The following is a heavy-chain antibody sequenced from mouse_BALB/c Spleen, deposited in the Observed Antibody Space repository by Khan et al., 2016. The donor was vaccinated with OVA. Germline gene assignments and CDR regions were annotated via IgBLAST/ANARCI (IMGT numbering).Heavy chain of an antibody. V-gene: IGHV1S81*02. Sequence: QIQLVQSGAELVKPGASVRLSCKASGYTFTSYYLYWVKQRPGHGLEWIGDINPSNGGTNFTENFKTKATLTVDKSSSTAYMQLSSLTSEDSAVYYCTRSGYGAFAYWGQGTLVTVSA. CDR1: GYTFTSYY. CDR3: TRSGYGAFAY. J-gene: IGHJ3*01. D-gene: IGHD1-1*02. CDR2: INPSNGGT.